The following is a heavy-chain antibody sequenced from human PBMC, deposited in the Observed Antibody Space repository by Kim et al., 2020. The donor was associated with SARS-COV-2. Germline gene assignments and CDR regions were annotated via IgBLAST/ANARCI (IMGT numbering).Heavy chain of an antibody. CDR2: IRADESKK. CDR3: ARNFGLATMIWDV. D-gene: IGHD3-10*01. V-gene: IGHV3-33*01. Sequence: GGSLRLSCTASGFTFSPFAMHWVRQAPGKGLEWVAVIRADESKKYYAESVKDRFSVSRDNSKNTLYLQINILRSDDTAIYYCARNFGLATMIWDVWGLG. CDR1: GFTFSPFA. J-gene: IGHJ3*01.